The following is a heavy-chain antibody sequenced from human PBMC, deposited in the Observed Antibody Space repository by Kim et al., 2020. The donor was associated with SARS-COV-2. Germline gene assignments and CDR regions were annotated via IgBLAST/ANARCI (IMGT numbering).Heavy chain of an antibody. J-gene: IGHJ6*02. CDR2: IIPILGIA. V-gene: IGHV1-69*02. CDR3: AGKGYGDYDQLYGMDV. Sequence: SVKVSCKASGGTFSSYTISWVRQAPGQGLEWMGRIIPILGIANYAQKFQGRVTITADKSTSTAYMELSSLRSEDTAVYYCAGKGYGDYDQLYGMDVWGQGTTVTVSS. CDR1: GGTFSSYT. D-gene: IGHD4-17*01.